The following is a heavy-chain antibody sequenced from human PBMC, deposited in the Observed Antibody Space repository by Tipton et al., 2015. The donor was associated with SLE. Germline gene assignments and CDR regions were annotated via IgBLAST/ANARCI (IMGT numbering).Heavy chain of an antibody. V-gene: IGHV4-59*01. CDR2: IYYSGST. D-gene: IGHD4-17*01. Sequence: TLSLTCTVSGGSISSYYWSWIRQPPGKGLEWIGSIYYSGSTNYNPSLKSRVTISVDTSKNQFSLKPSSVTAADTAVYYCARGRHYGDYNWYFDLWGRGTLVTVSS. CDR1: GGSISSYY. CDR3: ARGRHYGDYNWYFDL. J-gene: IGHJ2*01.